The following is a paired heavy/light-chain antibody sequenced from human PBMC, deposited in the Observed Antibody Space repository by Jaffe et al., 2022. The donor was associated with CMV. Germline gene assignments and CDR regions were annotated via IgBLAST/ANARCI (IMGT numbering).Heavy chain of an antibody. Sequence: EVQLVESGGGLVQPGGSLRLSCAASRFPFTMYWMSWVRQAPGKGLEWVANIKEDGSEKYYVDSVKGRFSISRDSATNSLHLEMSSLRAEDTAVYFCARLIGRDVFDYWGRGTLVTVSS. CDR1: RFPFTMYW. CDR2: IKEDGSEK. CDR3: ARLIGRDVFDY. J-gene: IGHJ4*02. V-gene: IGHV3-7*01. D-gene: IGHD2-21*02.
Light chain of an antibody. V-gene: IGLV3-1*01. CDR1: KLGDEF. J-gene: IGLJ2*01. CDR3: QAWDNNTVI. Sequence: SFELTQPPSVSVSPGQTATITCSGDKLGDEFVSWYQQKAGQSPFLVSWQDSRRPLGIPERFSGSKSGNIATLTISGTQSMDEADYYCQAWDNNTVIFGGGTKLTVL. CDR2: QDS.